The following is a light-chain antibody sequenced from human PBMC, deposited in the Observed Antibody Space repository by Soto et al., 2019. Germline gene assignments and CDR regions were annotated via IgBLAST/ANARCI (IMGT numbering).Light chain of an antibody. CDR3: TSYTRTNTWV. J-gene: IGLJ3*02. CDR2: EVH. Sequence: QSALTQPASVSGSPGQSITISCTGTSSDVGSYNFVSWFQQHPGKAPKLMIFEVHNRPSGVSDRFSASKSGNTASLTISGLQAEDEADYYCTSYTRTNTWVFGGGTKLTVL. V-gene: IGLV2-14*02. CDR1: SSDVGSYNF.